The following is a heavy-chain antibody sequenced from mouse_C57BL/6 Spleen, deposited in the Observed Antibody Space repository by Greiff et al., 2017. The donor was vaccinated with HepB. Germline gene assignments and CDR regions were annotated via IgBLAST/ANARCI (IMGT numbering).Heavy chain of an antibody. D-gene: IGHD1-1*01. Sequence: DVMLVESGGGLVKPGGSLKLSCAASGFTFSSYAMSWVRQTPEKRLEWVATISDGGSYTYYPDNVKGRFTISRDNAKNNLYLQMSHLKSEDTAMYYCASGGDGSSPYWYFDVWGTGTTVTVSS. J-gene: IGHJ1*03. CDR2: ISDGGSYT. CDR1: GFTFSSYA. V-gene: IGHV5-4*03. CDR3: ASGGDGSSPYWYFDV.